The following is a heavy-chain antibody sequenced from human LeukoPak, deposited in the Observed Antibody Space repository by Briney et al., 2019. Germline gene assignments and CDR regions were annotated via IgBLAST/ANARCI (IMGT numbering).Heavy chain of an antibody. Sequence: GGSLRLSCVASGFTFSSSWMTWVRQAPGMGLERVANIKADGTGKYYVDSVRGRFSISRDNAKNSLYLELNCLRAEDTGVYFCARDRGWQQFDYWGQGTLVTVSS. J-gene: IGHJ4*01. V-gene: IGHV3-7*01. D-gene: IGHD5-24*01. CDR2: IKADGTGK. CDR1: GFTFSSSW. CDR3: ARDRGWQQFDY.